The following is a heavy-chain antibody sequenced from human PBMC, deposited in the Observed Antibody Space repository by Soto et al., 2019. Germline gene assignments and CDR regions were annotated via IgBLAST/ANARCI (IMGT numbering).Heavy chain of an antibody. CDR2: TYYRSKWYF. V-gene: IGHV6-1*01. J-gene: IGHJ6*03. CDR3: ARGSWDDVSGRYYMDV. CDR1: GDSVSSNSAG. D-gene: IGHD1-1*01. Sequence: QVQLQLSGPGLVTPSQTLSLTCAISGDSVSSNSAGWNWIRQTPSRGLEWLGRTYYRSKWYFNYAVSVESRIPINPDPSKNPFSLQLSSVTPDETAVYYCARGSWDDVSGRYYMDVWGKGTTVTVSS.